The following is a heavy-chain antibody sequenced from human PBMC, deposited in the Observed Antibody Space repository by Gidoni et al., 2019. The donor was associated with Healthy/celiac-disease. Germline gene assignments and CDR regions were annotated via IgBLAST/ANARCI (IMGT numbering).Heavy chain of an antibody. V-gene: IGHV3-23*01. CDR3: AKVSDDFWSGGLYYFDY. D-gene: IGHD3-3*01. Sequence: EVQLLESGGGLVQPGGSLRLSCAASGFTFSIYAMSWVRQAPGKGLEWVSAISGSGGSTYYADSVKGRFTISRDNSKNTLYLQMNSLRAEDTAVYYCAKVSDDFWSGGLYYFDYWGQGTLVTVSS. CDR2: ISGSGGST. CDR1: GFTFSIYA. J-gene: IGHJ4*02.